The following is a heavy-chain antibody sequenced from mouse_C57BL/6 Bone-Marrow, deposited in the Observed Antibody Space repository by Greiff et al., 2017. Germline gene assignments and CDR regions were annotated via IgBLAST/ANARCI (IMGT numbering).Heavy chain of an antibody. D-gene: IGHD2-4*01. Sequence: VQLQQSGAELVRPGASVKLSCTASGFNIKDDYMHWVKQRPEQGLEWIGWIDPENGDTEYASKFQGKATITADTSSNTAYLQLSSLTSVDTAVYYCTTEAIYYDYEGFAYWGQGTLVTVSA. CDR3: TTEAIYYDYEGFAY. CDR1: GFNIKDDY. CDR2: IDPENGDT. J-gene: IGHJ3*01. V-gene: IGHV14-4*01.